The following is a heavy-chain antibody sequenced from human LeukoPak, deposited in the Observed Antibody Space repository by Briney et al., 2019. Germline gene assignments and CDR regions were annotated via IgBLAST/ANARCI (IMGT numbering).Heavy chain of an antibody. CDR2: IKVDGIEK. V-gene: IGHV3-7*04. J-gene: IGHJ3*02. Sequence: GGSLRLSCVASGFTSSYYWMSWVRQAPGKGPEGVANIKVDGIEKHYVDSVKGRFTISRDNAKNSLYLQMNTLRAEDTAVYYCAREVGATNAFDIWGQGTMVTVSS. CDR3: AREVGATNAFDI. D-gene: IGHD1-26*01. CDR1: GFTSSYYW.